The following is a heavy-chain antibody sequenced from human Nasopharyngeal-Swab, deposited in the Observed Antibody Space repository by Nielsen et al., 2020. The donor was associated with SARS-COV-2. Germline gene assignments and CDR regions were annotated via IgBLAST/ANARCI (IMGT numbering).Heavy chain of an antibody. J-gene: IGHJ4*02. D-gene: IGHD4/OR15-4a*01. V-gene: IGHV5-51*01. CDR1: GYSFSTYW. Sequence: GESLKISCQGSGYSFSTYWIGRVRQMPGKGLEWMGIIYPGDSTTKYRPSFQGQVTISADKSISTAYLQWSSLKASDTAMYFCARLYGGYVDYWGQGTLVTVS. CDR2: IYPGDSTT. CDR3: ARLYGGYVDY.